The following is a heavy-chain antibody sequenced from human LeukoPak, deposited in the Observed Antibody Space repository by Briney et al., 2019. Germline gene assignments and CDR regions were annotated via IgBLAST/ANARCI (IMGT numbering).Heavy chain of an antibody. D-gene: IGHD6-19*01. J-gene: IGHJ4*02. CDR1: GGTFSSYA. CDR2: IIPILGIA. V-gene: IGHV1-69*04. CDR3: ARESEQWLVQGIGY. Sequence: ASVKVSCKASGGTFSSYAISWVRQAPGQGLEWMGRIIPILGIANYAQKFQGRVTITADKSTSTAYMELSSLRSEDTAVYYCARESEQWLVQGIGYWGQGTLVTVSS.